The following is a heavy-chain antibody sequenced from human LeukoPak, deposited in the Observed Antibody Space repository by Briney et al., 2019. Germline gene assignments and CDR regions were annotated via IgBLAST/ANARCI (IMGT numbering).Heavy chain of an antibody. V-gene: IGHV4-34*01. CDR2: INHSGST. CDR3: ARFYYDSSGYYVGYYFDY. CDR1: GGSFSGYY. Sequence: SETLSLTCAVYGGSFSGYYWSWIRQPPGKGLEWIGEINHSGSTNYNPSLKSRVTISVDTPKNQFSLKLSSVTAADTAVYYCARFYYDSSGYYVGYYFDYWGQGTLVTVSS. J-gene: IGHJ4*02. D-gene: IGHD3-22*01.